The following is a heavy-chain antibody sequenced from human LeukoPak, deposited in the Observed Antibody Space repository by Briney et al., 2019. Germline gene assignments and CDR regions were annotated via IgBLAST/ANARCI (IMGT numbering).Heavy chain of an antibody. CDR2: ISGSGSTM. D-gene: IGHD1-26*01. Sequence: TGGSLRLSCAASGFIFSSYSVNWVRQAPGKGLEWVSYISGSGSTMYYADSVKGRFTISRDNAEYSLHLQLHSLRVEDTAVYCCARGGLGSWTFDSWGQGTLVTVSS. J-gene: IGHJ4*02. CDR1: GFIFSSYS. CDR3: ARGGLGSWTFDS. V-gene: IGHV3-48*04.